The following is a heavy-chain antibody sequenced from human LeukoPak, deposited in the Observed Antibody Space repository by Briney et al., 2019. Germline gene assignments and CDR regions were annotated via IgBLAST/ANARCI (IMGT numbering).Heavy chain of an antibody. CDR1: GYTFTSYG. V-gene: IGHV1-18*01. Sequence: GASVKVSCKASGYTFTSYGISWVRQAPGQGLEWMGWISANNGNTNYAEKVQGRVTMTTDTSTSTAYMELRSLRSDDTAVYYCASTPYYDSSGYNYWGQGTLVTVSS. J-gene: IGHJ4*02. CDR2: ISANNGNT. D-gene: IGHD3-22*01. CDR3: ASTPYYDSSGYNY.